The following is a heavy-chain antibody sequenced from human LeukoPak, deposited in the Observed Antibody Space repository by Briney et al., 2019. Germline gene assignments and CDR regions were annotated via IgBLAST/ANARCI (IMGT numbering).Heavy chain of an antibody. V-gene: IGHV3-33*01. CDR2: IWNDGSDE. D-gene: IGHD1-26*01. J-gene: IGHJ3*02. CDR3: TFEIGRSQGAFDI. CDR1: GFTFSKYA. Sequence: HPGGSLRLSCAASGFTFSKYAMHWVRQTPGKGLEWVAAIWNDGSDENYADSVKGRFTISSDNSKSPLYLQMNSLRAEDTAVYYCTFEIGRSQGAFDIWGQGTMITVSS.